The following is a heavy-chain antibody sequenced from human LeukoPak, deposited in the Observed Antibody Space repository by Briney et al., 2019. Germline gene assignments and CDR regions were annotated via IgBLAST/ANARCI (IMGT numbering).Heavy chain of an antibody. D-gene: IGHD2-2*01. Sequence: SETLSLTCAVYGGSFSGYYWSWIRQPPGKGLEWIGEINHSGSTNYNPSLKSRVTISVDTSKNQFSLQLNSVTPEDTAVYYCARGSREINQYCSSTSCPIFESWGQGSLVTVSS. CDR3: ARGSREINQYCSSTSCPIFES. CDR2: INHSGST. V-gene: IGHV4-34*01. CDR1: GGSFSGYY. J-gene: IGHJ4*02.